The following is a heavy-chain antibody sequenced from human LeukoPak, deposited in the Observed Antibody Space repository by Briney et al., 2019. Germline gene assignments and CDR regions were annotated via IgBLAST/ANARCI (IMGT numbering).Heavy chain of an antibody. Sequence: SETLSLTCTVSGGSISSYYWSWIRQPPGKGLEWIGYIYYSGSTIYNPSLKSRVTISVDTSKNQFSLKLSSVTAADTAVYYCARANNYYDSSGYYHGAFDIWGQGTMVTVSS. CDR3: ARANNYYDSSGYYHGAFDI. CDR2: IYYSGST. J-gene: IGHJ3*02. CDR1: GGSISSYY. D-gene: IGHD3-22*01. V-gene: IGHV4-59*01.